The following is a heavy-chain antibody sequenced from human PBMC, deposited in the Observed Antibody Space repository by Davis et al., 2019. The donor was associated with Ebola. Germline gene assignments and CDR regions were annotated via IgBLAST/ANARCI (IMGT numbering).Heavy chain of an antibody. D-gene: IGHD6-19*01. Sequence: PSFQGHVTISADKSISTASLQWSSLKASDTAMYYCARHLSSGWHDAFDIWGQGTMVTVSS. J-gene: IGHJ3*02. CDR3: ARHLSSGWHDAFDI. V-gene: IGHV5-10-1*01.